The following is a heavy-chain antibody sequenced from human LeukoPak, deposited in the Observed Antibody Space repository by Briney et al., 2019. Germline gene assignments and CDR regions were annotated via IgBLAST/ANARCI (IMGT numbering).Heavy chain of an antibody. CDR2: IYTSGST. J-gene: IGHJ4*02. CDR3: ARTMGMGYGNSSDY. CDR1: SGSISSYY. Sequence: SETLSLTCTVSSGSISSYYWSWIRQPPGKGLEWIGYIYTSGSTNYNPSLKSRVTISVDTSKNQFSLKLSSVTAADTAVYYCARTMGMGYGNSSDYWGQGTLVTVSS. D-gene: IGHD4-23*01. V-gene: IGHV4-4*09.